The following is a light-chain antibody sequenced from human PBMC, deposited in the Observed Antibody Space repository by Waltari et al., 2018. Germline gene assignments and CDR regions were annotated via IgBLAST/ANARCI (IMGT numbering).Light chain of an antibody. CDR2: GTS. CDR1: QSVTSIS. J-gene: IGKJ4*01. Sequence: EIVLTKSPGTLSLSPGERATLSCRARQSVTSISVTWYQQKFGQAPRILIYGTSSRATGIPDRFSGSGSGTDFTLTISILEPEDFAVYYCQQYDGEVVTFGGGTKVEI. CDR3: QQYDGEVVT. V-gene: IGKV3-20*01.